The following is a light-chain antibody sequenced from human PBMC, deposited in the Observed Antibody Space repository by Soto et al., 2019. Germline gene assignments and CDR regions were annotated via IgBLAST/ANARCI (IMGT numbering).Light chain of an antibody. J-gene: IGLJ2*01. CDR2: VGTGGIVG. Sequence: QPVLTQPPSASASLGASVTLTCTLSSGYSNYKVDWYQQRPGKGPRFVMRVGTGGIVGSKGDGIPDRFSVLGSGLNRYLTINNIQEEDESDYHCGADHGSGSNFVVFSGGTKVTVL. CDR1: SGYSNYK. V-gene: IGLV9-49*01. CDR3: GADHGSGSNFVV.